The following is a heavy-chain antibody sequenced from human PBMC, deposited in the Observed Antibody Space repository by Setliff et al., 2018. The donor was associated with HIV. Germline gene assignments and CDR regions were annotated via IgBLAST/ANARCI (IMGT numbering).Heavy chain of an antibody. CDR3: TREFFY. V-gene: IGHV4-61*02. Sequence: TSETLSLTCTVSGDFISSGNFHWNWIRQPAGKGPEWIGLIYTRGSVSYNPSLMSRVTISLDTSKNQLSLKLSSVTAADTAVYYCTREFFYWGQGILVTVSS. CDR1: GDFISSGNFH. CDR2: IYTRGSV. D-gene: IGHD3-3*01. J-gene: IGHJ4*02.